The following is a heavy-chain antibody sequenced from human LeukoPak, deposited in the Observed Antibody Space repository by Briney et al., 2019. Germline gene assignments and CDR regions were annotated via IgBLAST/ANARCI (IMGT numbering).Heavy chain of an antibody. CDR2: IYYSGST. Sequence: SETLSLTCTVSGGSISSGGYYWSWIRQHPGKGLEWIGYIYYSGSTDYNPSLKSRVTISVDTSKNQFSLKLSSVTAADTAVYYCARSYDSSGFDYWGQGTLVTVSS. CDR1: GGSISSGGYY. V-gene: IGHV4-61*08. CDR3: ARSYDSSGFDY. D-gene: IGHD3-22*01. J-gene: IGHJ4*02.